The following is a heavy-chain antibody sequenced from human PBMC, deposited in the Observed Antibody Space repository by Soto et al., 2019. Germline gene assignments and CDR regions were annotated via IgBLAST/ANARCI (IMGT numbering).Heavy chain of an antibody. J-gene: IGHJ6*02. Sequence: EVQLVESGGGLVKPGGSLRLSCAASGLTFSAFGMNWVRQAPGKGLEWVSSISSGGEYLDYADSVKGRLTISRDNAKTSLFLQLDSRRVEDTAVYYGATDGAAGAVMGVWGQGTTVTVSS. CDR3: ATDGAAGAVMGV. V-gene: IGHV3-21*01. D-gene: IGHD6-13*01. CDR2: ISSGGEYL. CDR1: GLTFSAFG.